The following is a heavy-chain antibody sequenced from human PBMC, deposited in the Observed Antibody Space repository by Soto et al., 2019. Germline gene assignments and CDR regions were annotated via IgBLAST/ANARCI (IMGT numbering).Heavy chain of an antibody. D-gene: IGHD6-6*01. Sequence: EVQLVESGGGLAQPGRSLQLSCAASGFTFDDYAMHWVRQAPGKGLEWVSGISWQSGSIRYADSVTGRFTISRDNAKNSLYLQVNSLRVEDTALYYWVKDFFSSSSAATFDYWGQGILVTISS. CDR3: VKDFFSSSSAATFDY. J-gene: IGHJ4*02. CDR1: GFTFDDYA. V-gene: IGHV3-9*01. CDR2: ISWQSGSI.